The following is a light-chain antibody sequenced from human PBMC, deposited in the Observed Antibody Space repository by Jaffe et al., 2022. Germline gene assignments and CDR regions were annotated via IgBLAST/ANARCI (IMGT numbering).Light chain of an antibody. CDR1: QGINSH. CDR2: GAS. J-gene: IGKJ2*01. V-gene: IGKV1-8*01. Sequence: AIRMTQSPSSFSASTGDRVTITCRASQGINSHLAWYQQEPGKAPKPLIYGASNLQSGVPSRFSGSGSGSEYTLTITSVQSEDFATYYCQQYYTYPMYTFGQGTKLEIK. CDR3: QQYYTYPMYT.